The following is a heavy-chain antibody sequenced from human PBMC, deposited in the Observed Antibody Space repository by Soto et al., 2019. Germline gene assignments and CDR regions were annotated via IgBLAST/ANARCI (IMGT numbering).Heavy chain of an antibody. CDR2: ISNRGSSA. D-gene: IGHD3-10*01. J-gene: IGHJ4*02. Sequence: EVHLVQSGGGLVQPGESLSLSCVASGFTFNDYAMHWVRQTPGKGLEWVAAISNRGSSAYYADSVKGRFTISRDKSTKTLSPQMPTLKFEDTAVYFCARAFRDAVTWFPGDSWGEGTPVPASP. V-gene: IGHV3-23*04. CDR3: ARAFRDAVTWFPGDS. CDR1: GFTFNDYA.